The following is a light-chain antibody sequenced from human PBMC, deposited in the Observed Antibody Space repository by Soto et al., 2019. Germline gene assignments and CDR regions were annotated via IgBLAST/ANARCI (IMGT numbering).Light chain of an antibody. Sequence: IQLTQSPSSLSASVGDRVTITCRASQGISSYLAWYQQKPGKAPKLLIYAASTLQSGVPSRFSGSGSGTDITLTISSLQPEDFATYYCQQLNSYPRGITFGPGTKVDIK. CDR3: QQLNSYPRGIT. CDR1: QGISSY. J-gene: IGKJ3*01. V-gene: IGKV1-9*01. CDR2: AAS.